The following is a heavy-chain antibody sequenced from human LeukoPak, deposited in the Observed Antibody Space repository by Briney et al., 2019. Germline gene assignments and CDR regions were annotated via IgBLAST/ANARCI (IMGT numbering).Heavy chain of an antibody. CDR2: LYYSGST. J-gene: IGHJ6*02. Sequence: SETLSLTCTVSGDSISRISYYWGWIRQPPGKGLEWIGSLYYSGSTYYNPSLKSRVSISVDTSKNQFSLILSSVTAADTAVYYCARQSLLLWFGEDLRYYYGMDVWGQGTTVTVSS. D-gene: IGHD3-10*01. CDR3: ARQSLLLWFGEDLRYYYGMDV. V-gene: IGHV4-39*01. CDR1: GDSISRISYY.